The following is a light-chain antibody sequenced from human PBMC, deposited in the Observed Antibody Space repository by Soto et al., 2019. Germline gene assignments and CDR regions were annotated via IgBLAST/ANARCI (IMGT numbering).Light chain of an antibody. CDR2: ATS. Sequence: EIVLTQSPGTLSLSPGERATLSCRASQSVSRSDLAWYQQNPGQPPSLLIYATSSRATGIPDRFSGSGSGTDFTLTISRLEPEDFAVYYCQQYGSSPYTFGQGTKLEIK. CDR1: QSVSRSD. J-gene: IGKJ2*01. CDR3: QQYGSSPYT. V-gene: IGKV3-20*01.